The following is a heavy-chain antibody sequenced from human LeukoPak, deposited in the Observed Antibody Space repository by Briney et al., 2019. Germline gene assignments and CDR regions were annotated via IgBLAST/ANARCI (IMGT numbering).Heavy chain of an antibody. V-gene: IGHV5-51*01. Sequence: GESLQISCKGSGYSFTSYWIGWVRQMPGKGLEWMGIIYPGDSDTRYSPSFQGQVTISADKSISTAYLQWSSLKASDTAMYYCARPYCSGGSCYRFFDYWGQGTLVTVSS. CDR1: GYSFTSYW. CDR2: IYPGDSDT. CDR3: ARPYCSGGSCYRFFDY. D-gene: IGHD2-15*01. J-gene: IGHJ4*02.